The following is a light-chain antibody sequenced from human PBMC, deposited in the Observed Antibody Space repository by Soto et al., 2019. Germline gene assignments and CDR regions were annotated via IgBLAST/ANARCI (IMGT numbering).Light chain of an antibody. CDR1: QTIANNY. Sequence: EVALTQSPGTLSLSPGARATLSCRASQTIANNYLTWYQQKPGQAPRVLIYDASTRATGIPDRFSGSGSGTEFTLTISSLQPDDFATYYCQQYNSYSPWTFGQGTKVDIK. CDR2: DAS. V-gene: IGKV3-20*01. CDR3: QQYNSYSPWT. J-gene: IGKJ1*01.